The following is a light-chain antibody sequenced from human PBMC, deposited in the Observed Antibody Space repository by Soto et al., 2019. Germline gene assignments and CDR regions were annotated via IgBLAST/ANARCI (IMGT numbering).Light chain of an antibody. V-gene: IGKV1-12*01. CDR3: QQRTRFPLT. CDR2: SAS. CDR1: QPINDW. J-gene: IGKJ4*01. Sequence: DIRMTQSPSSVSASVGDTVTITCRASQPINDWLAWYQQKRGKAPKLLIYSASTLDTGVPSRFSGSASGTDFTLTIISLQPEDGATYYCQQRTRFPLTFSGGT.